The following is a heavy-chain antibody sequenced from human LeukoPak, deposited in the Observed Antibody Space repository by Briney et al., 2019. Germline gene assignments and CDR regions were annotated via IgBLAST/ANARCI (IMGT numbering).Heavy chain of an antibody. V-gene: IGHV3-23*01. CDR3: AKDFEDCSSTSSYLAEYFQH. CDR2: LSGSGGST. Sequence: GGPLRLSCAASGFPHSSYAMRCARHAPGEALEWVSALSGSGGSTYYADSVKGRFTISRDNSKNTLYLQMNSLRAEDTVVYYCAKDFEDCSSTSSYLAEYFQHWGQGALVTVSS. CDR1: GFPHSSYA. J-gene: IGHJ1*01. D-gene: IGHD2-2*01.